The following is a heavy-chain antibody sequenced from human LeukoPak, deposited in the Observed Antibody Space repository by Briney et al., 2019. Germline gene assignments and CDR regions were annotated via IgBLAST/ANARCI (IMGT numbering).Heavy chain of an antibody. V-gene: IGHV3-7*03. CDR2: IKKDGSEK. CDR3: TTDTWYSAGH. D-gene: IGHD2-15*01. J-gene: IGHJ4*02. Sequence: GGSLRLSCTASGFIFNGSWMAWIRQAPGKGLEWVAIIKKDGSEKYYVDSMKGRFTISRDNAKNSLFLQMNSLRAEDTAIYYCTTDTWYSAGHWGQGTLVTVSS. CDR1: GFIFNGSW.